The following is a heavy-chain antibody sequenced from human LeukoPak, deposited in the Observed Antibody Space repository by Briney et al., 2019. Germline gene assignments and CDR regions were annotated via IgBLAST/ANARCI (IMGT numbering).Heavy chain of an antibody. J-gene: IGHJ3*02. CDR3: AKSVTAAGTYAFDI. D-gene: IGHD6-13*01. V-gene: IGHV3-23*01. CDR2: LRGNGGST. Sequence: PGGSLRLSCAASGFTFSSYSMNWVRQAPGKGLEGVSSLRGNGGSTEYVDSVRGRLVISIDNSRNTLYLQMNSLRAEDTAVYYCAKSVTAAGTYAFDIWGQGTVVTVSS. CDR1: GFTFSSYS.